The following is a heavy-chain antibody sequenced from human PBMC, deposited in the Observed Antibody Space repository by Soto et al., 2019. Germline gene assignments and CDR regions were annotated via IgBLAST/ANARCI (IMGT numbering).Heavy chain of an antibody. D-gene: IGHD2-15*01. J-gene: IGHJ4*02. CDR3: ARRPHCSGGICYYGLDN. CDR2: MNPDSGHA. V-gene: IGHV1-8*01. CDR1: GYTFTNSD. Sequence: ASVKVSCKVSGYTFTNSDINWVRQAPGQGLEWMGWMNPDSGHAAYAQKFQGRVTLTTSTSTSTVYMEMRSLGSEDTAVYYCARRPHCSGGICYYGLDNWGQGTLGTVS.